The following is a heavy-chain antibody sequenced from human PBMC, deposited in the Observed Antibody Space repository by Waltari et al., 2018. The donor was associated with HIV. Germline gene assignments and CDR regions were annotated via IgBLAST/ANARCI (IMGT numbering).Heavy chain of an antibody. Sequence: EVQLGESGGGLVQPGRSLRLSCATSGFSFGDYAMSWFRQAPGKGLEWGGFIRSKAYGGTTQYAASVKGRFTISRDDSKSIAYLQMNSLKTEDTALYYCTRGTFTVTYYFDYWGRGTLVTVSS. V-gene: IGHV3-49*03. CDR3: TRGTFTVTYYFDY. J-gene: IGHJ4*02. D-gene: IGHD4-17*01. CDR2: IRSKAYGGTT. CDR1: GFSFGDYA.